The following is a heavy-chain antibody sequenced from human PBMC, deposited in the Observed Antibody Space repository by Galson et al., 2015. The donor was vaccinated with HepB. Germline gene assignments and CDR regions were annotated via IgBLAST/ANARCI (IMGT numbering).Heavy chain of an antibody. CDR3: ARDLNAAGTGGAFDF. CDR2: ISYDGGFK. V-gene: IGHV3-30*04. D-gene: IGHD6-13*01. Sequence: SLRLSCAASGFTFSSYAMHWVRQTPGKGLDWVAVISYDGGFKYYADSVKGRFTISRDNSKNTLSLQMNSLRAEDTAVYYCARDLNAAGTGGAFDFWGQETMVTVSS. J-gene: IGHJ3*01. CDR1: GFTFSSYA.